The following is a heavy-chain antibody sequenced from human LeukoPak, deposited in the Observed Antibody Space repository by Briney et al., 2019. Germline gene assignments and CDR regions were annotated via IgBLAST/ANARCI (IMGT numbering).Heavy chain of an antibody. CDR3: ARGGNVVVVPAARYYYYMDV. CDR2: IYYSGST. D-gene: IGHD2-2*01. J-gene: IGHJ6*03. CDR1: GGSISSYY. V-gene: IGHV4-59*01. Sequence: SETLSLTCTVSGGSISSYYWSWIRQPPGKGLEWIGCIYYSGSTNYNPSLKSRVTISVDTSKNQFSLKLSSVTAADTVVYYCARGGNVVVVPAARYYYYMDVWGKGTTVTISS.